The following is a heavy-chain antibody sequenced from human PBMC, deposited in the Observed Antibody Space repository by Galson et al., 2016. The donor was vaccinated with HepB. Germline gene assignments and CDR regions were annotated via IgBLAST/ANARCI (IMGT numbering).Heavy chain of an antibody. CDR1: GYIFSSY. CDR2: INPSGGST. V-gene: IGHV1-46*01. Sequence: SVKVSCKASGYIFSSYMHWVRQAPGQGLEWMGIINPSGGSTSYAQKLQDRVTMTRDTSTSTVYMELISLRSEDTAVYFCARDEGYCSGGSCYKSAFDIWGQGTMVTVSS. J-gene: IGHJ3*02. CDR3: ARDEGYCSGGSCYKSAFDI. D-gene: IGHD2-15*01.